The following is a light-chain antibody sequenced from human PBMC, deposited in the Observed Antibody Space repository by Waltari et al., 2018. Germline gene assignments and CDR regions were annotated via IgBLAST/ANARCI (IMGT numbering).Light chain of an antibody. CDR3: SSYTSSYTYV. V-gene: IGLV2-14*03. CDR2: DVS. J-gene: IGLJ1*01. Sequence: QSALTQPASVSGSPGQSITISCTGTSSDVGGYNYVSLYQQHPGKAPKFMIYDVSNRPSGVSNRFSGSKSGNTASLTISGLQAEDEADYYCSSYTSSYTYVFGTGTKVTVL. CDR1: SSDVGGYNY.